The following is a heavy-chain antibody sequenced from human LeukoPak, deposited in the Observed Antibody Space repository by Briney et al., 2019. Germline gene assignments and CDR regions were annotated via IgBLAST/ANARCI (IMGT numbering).Heavy chain of an antibody. CDR2: IRGSGSST. J-gene: IGHJ6*03. Sequence: GGSLRLSCVASGFSFNSYAMSWVRQAPGEGLGWVSRIRGSGSSTYYADSVKGRFTGARDNSKHTLYLQMNSLRAEDTAVYYCANNNDYDFLTGTDYYYYYMDVWGKGTTVTVSS. D-gene: IGHD3-9*01. CDR1: GFSFNSYA. CDR3: ANNNDYDFLTGTDYYYYYMDV. V-gene: IGHV3-23*01.